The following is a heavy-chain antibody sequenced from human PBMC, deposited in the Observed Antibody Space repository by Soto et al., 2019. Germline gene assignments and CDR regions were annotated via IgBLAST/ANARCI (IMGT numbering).Heavy chain of an antibody. CDR3: ARLPPGVPAAKVPPDWFDP. V-gene: IGHV1-18*04. CDR2: ISAYNGNT. D-gene: IGHD2-2*01. Sequence: GASVKVSCKASGYTFTSYGISWVRQAPGQGLEWMGWISAYNGNTNYAQKLQGRVTMTTDTSTSTAYMELRSLRSDDTAVYYCARLPPGVPAAKVPPDWFDPWGQGTPVTVSS. CDR1: GYTFTSYG. J-gene: IGHJ5*02.